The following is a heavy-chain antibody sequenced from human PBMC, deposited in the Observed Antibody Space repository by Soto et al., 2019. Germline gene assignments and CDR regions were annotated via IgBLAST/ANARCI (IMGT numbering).Heavy chain of an antibody. V-gene: IGHV1-18*04. CDR2: TSGHNDNT. D-gene: IGHD2-8*02. CDR3: ARDERDTCSGAGCFYFDY. Sequence: QVHLVQSGTEVKEPGASVKVSCKASGYTFSRYGISWVRQAPGQGLEWMAWTSGHNDNTNYAEKFQGRVSLPTDTSTGTAYMDLRSLRSDATAVYYCARDERDTCSGAGCFYFDYWGQGTLVTVSS. CDR1: GYTFSRYG. J-gene: IGHJ4*02.